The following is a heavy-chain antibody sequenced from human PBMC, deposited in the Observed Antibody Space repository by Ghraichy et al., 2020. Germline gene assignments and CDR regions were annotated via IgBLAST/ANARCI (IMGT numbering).Heavy chain of an antibody. CDR2: INHRGST. Sequence: SQTLSLTCAVYGGSFSGYYWSWIRQPPGKGLEWIGEINHRGSTNYNPSLKSRVTISVDTSKNQFSLKLSSVTAADTAVYYCARGRRDTSQYYYYYYIDVWDKGTTVTVSS. CDR3: ARGRRDTSQYYYYYYIDV. J-gene: IGHJ6*03. V-gene: IGHV4-34*01. D-gene: IGHD5-18*01. CDR1: GGSFSGYY.